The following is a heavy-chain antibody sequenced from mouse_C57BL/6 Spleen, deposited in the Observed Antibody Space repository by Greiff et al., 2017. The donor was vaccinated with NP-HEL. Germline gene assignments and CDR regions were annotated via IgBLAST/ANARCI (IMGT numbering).Heavy chain of an antibody. V-gene: IGHV1-59*01. D-gene: IGHD3-3*01. J-gene: IGHJ2*01. Sequence: VKLQQPGAELVRPGTSVKLSCKASGYTFTSYWMHWVRQRPGQGLEWIGVIDPSDSYTNYNQKFKGKATLTVDTSSSTAYMQLSSLTSEDSAVYYCARRTGLYYFDYWGQGTTLTVSS. CDR2: IDPSDSYT. CDR3: ARRTGLYYFDY. CDR1: GYTFTSYW.